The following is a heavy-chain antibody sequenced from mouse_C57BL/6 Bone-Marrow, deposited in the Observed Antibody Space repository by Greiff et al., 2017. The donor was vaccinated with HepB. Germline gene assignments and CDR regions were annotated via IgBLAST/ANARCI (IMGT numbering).Heavy chain of an antibody. D-gene: IGHD3-2*02. CDR3: ARPAAQVSFAY. V-gene: IGHV5-6*01. Sequence: EVKLVESGGDLVKPGGSLKLSCAASGFTFSSYGMSWVRQTPDKRLEWVATISSGGSYTYYPDSVKGRFPISRDNAKNTLYLQMSSLKSEDTAMYYCARPAAQVSFAYWGQGTLVTVSA. CDR1: GFTFSSYG. J-gene: IGHJ3*01. CDR2: ISSGGSYT.